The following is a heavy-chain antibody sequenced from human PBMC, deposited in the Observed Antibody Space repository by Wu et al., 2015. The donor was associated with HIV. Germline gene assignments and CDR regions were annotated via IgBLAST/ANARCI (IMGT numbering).Heavy chain of an antibody. J-gene: IGHJ4*02. CDR2: MNPNSGNT. CDR1: GYTFTSYD. V-gene: IGHV1-8*03. D-gene: IGHD6-13*01. CDR3: ARGYSYSSSRYLINY. Sequence: QVHLVQSGAEVKKPGASVKVSCKASGYTFTSYDINWVRQATGQGLEWMGWMNPNSGNTGYAQKFQGRLTITRNTSISTAYMELSSLRSEDTAVYYCARGYSYSSSRYLINYWGQGTLVTVSS.